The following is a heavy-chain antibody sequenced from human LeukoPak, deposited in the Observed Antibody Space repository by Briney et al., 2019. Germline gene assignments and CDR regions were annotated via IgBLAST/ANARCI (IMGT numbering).Heavy chain of an antibody. CDR1: GFTFSNYA. CDR2: ISSSGSTI. V-gene: IGHV3-48*04. J-gene: IGHJ4*02. D-gene: IGHD1-26*01. CDR3: ARSYGSYYVERLDY. Sequence: PGGSLRLSCAASGFTFSNYAIHWVRQAPGKGLEWVSYISSSGSTIYYADSVKGRFTISRDNAKNSLYLQMNSLRAEDTAVYYCARSYGSYYVERLDYWGQGTLVTVSS.